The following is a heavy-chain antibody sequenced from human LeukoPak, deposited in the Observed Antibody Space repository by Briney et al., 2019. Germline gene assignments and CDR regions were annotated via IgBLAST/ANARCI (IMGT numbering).Heavy chain of an antibody. Sequence: SETLSLTCTVSGGSISSSSYYWGWIRQSPGKGLELIGSINYSGNTYYHSSLKSRVTISVDTPKNQFSLNLSSVTAADTAVYYCASPYSGSYRIDWGQGTLVTVSS. D-gene: IGHD1-26*01. V-gene: IGHV4-39*01. CDR3: ASPYSGSYRID. CDR2: INYSGNT. J-gene: IGHJ4*02. CDR1: GGSISSSSYY.